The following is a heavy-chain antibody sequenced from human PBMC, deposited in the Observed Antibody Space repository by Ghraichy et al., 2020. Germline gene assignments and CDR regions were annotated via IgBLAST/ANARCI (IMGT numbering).Heavy chain of an antibody. J-gene: IGHJ3*01. V-gene: IGHV4-39*01. CDR2: LYYNGNT. CDR1: GGSISDDSFY. Sequence: GALSLTCTVSGGSISDDSFYWAWIRQPPGKGLEWIGSLYYNGNTFHNPSLKSRVTISADTSKNLFSLKLSSVTAADTAVYYCARPKSQAFDVWGQGTVVTVSS. CDR3: ARPKSQAFDV.